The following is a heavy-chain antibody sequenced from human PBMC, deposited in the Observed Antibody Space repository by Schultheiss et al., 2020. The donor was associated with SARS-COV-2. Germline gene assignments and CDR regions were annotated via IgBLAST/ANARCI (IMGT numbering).Heavy chain of an antibody. V-gene: IGHV4-34*01. CDR1: GGSFSGYY. CDR2: IYHSGST. CDR3: ARDRRSGSITIFGVVIMSPSDY. Sequence: SQTLSLTCAVYGGSFSGYYWSWIRQPPGKGLEWIGSIYHSGSTYYNPSLKSRVTISVDTSKNQFSLKLSSVTAADTAVYYCARDRRSGSITIFGVVIMSPSDYWGQGTLVTVSS. D-gene: IGHD3-3*01. J-gene: IGHJ4*02.